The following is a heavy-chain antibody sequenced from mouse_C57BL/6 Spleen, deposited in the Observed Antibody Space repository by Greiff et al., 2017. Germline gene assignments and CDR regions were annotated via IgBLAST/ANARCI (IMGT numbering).Heavy chain of an antibody. CDR1: GYAFTNYL. CDR2: INPGSGGT. D-gene: IGHD1-1*01. Sequence: QVQLQQSGAELVRPGTSVKVSCKASGYAFTNYLIEWVKQRPGQGLEWIGVINPGSGGTNYNEKFKGKATLTADKSSSTAYMQLSSLTSEDSAVYFCARRYGSSYDDFDDGGQGATLTVSS. V-gene: IGHV1-54*01. J-gene: IGHJ2*01. CDR3: ARRYGSSYDDFDD.